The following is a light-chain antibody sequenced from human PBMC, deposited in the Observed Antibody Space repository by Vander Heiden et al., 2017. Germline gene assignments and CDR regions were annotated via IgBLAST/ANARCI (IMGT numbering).Light chain of an antibody. J-gene: IGLJ2*01. Sequence: QAVVTQEPSLTVSPGGTATLPCRPSTGAVTSGHYPYWFQQKPGQAPRTLIYEASNRPSGTPARFSGSHPGSKATLTLSGAQPVDEAEYYCLVSDSGAWVFGGGTKLTVL. CDR1: TGAVTSGHY. V-gene: IGLV7-46*01. CDR3: LVSDSGAWV. CDR2: EAS.